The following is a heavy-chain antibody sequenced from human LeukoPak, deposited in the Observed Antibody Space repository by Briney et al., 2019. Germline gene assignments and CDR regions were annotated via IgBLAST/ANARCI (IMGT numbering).Heavy chain of an antibody. J-gene: IGHJ4*02. Sequence: GGSLRLSCAASGFTFSSYSMNWVRQAPGKGLEWVSYISSSSSNIYYADSVKGRFTISRDNAKNSLYLQMNSLRAEDTAVYYCARRGTYYPFDYWGQGTLVTVSS. CDR3: ARRGTYYPFDY. CDR2: ISSSSSNI. V-gene: IGHV3-48*01. CDR1: GFTFSSYS. D-gene: IGHD1-26*01.